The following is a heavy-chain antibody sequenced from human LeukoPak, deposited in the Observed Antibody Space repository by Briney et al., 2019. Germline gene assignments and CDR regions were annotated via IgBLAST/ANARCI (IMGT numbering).Heavy chain of an antibody. V-gene: IGHV4-39*01. J-gene: IGHJ4*02. D-gene: IGHD3-22*01. CDR3: ARSYYYDYRQIDY. Sequence: KPSETLSLTCTVSGDSISTSSYYWGWLRQPPGKGLEWLGSIYYSGSTYYNPSLKSRVTISVDTSKNQFSLNLYSVTAADTAVFYCARSYYYDYRQIDYWGQGTLVTVSS. CDR2: IYYSGST. CDR1: GDSISTSSYY.